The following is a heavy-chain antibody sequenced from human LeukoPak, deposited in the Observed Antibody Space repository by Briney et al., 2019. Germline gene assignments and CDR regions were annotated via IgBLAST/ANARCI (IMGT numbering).Heavy chain of an antibody. Sequence: SETLSLTCTVSGGSISSDYWSWIRQPPGKGLEWIGYIYYSGSTNYNPSLKSRVTISVDTSKNQFSLKLSSVTAADTAVYYCARVRYNWNYLDYWGQGTLVTVSS. CDR2: IYYSGST. J-gene: IGHJ4*02. CDR3: ARVRYNWNYLDY. D-gene: IGHD1-20*01. V-gene: IGHV4-59*01. CDR1: GGSISSDY.